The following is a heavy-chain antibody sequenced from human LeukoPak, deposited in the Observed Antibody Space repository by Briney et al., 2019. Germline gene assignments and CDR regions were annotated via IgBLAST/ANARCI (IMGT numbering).Heavy chain of an antibody. D-gene: IGHD3-22*01. CDR3: AKTYRAYNYYDSSGPSYYFDY. J-gene: IGHJ4*02. CDR1: GYTFTSYY. Sequence: ASVKVSCKASGYTFTSYYMHWVRQAPGQGLEWMGIINPSGGSTSYAQKFQGRVTMTRDTSTSTVYMELSSLRSEDTAVYYCAKTYRAYNYYDSSGPSYYFDYWGQGTLVTVSS. CDR2: INPSGGST. V-gene: IGHV1-46*01.